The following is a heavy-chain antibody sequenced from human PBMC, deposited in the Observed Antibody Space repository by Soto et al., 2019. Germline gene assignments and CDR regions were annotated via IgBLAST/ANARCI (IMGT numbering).Heavy chain of an antibody. CDR3: ERNIPRTGYYNH. CDR1: GYSFTSYA. D-gene: IGHD3-9*01. Sequence: QVQLVQSGAEVKKPGASMKVSCKASGYSFTSYAIHWVRQAPGQRLEWMGWIFAGNGDREYSQKFKGRVTITRDTSASTTYIELSSLRSEDRAVYYCERNIPRTGYYNHWGQGTLVTVSS. CDR2: IFAGNGDR. V-gene: IGHV1-3*01. J-gene: IGHJ5*02.